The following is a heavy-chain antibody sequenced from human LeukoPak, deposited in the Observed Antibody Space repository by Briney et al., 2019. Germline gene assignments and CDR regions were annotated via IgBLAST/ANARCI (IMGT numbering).Heavy chain of an antibody. CDR3: ARLELYYYGSGSYPPPDY. Sequence: KPGESLKISWTGAAYSFTSYWIGWVRQMPGKGLEWMGIIYPGDSDTRYSPSFQGQVTISADKSIITAYLQWSSLKASDTAMYYCARLELYYYGSGSYPPPDYWGQGNLVTVSP. V-gene: IGHV5-51*03. J-gene: IGHJ4*02. D-gene: IGHD3-10*01. CDR2: IYPGDSDT. CDR1: AYSFTSYW.